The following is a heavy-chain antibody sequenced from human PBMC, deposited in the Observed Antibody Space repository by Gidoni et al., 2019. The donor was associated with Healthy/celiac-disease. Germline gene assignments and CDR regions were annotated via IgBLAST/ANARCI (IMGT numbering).Heavy chain of an antibody. J-gene: IGHJ6*03. V-gene: IGHV1-18*01. CDR2: ISAYNGNT. D-gene: IGHD3-3*01. CDR1: GYTFTSSG. Sequence: QVQLVQSGAEVKKPGASVKVSCKASGYTFTSSGISWVRQAPGQGLEWMGWISAYNGNTNYAQKLQGRVTMTTDTSTSTAYMELRSLRSDDTAVYYCARGGMDYDFWSGYPNYYYYMDVWGKGTTVTVSS. CDR3: ARGGMDYDFWSGYPNYYYYMDV.